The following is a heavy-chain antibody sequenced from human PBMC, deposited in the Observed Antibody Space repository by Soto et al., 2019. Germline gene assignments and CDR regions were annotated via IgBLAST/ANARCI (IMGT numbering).Heavy chain of an antibody. V-gene: IGHV3-33*01. CDR1: GFTFSSYG. CDR3: ARDPGACGGDCYSIGYYYYYGMDV. J-gene: IGHJ6*02. D-gene: IGHD2-21*02. Sequence: QVQLVESGGGVVQPGRSLRLSCAASGFTFSSYGMHWVRQAPGKGLEWVAVIWYDGSNKYYADSVKGRFTISRDNSKNTLNLQMNSLRAEDTAVYYCARDPGACGGDCYSIGYYYYYGMDVWGQGTTVTVSS. CDR2: IWYDGSNK.